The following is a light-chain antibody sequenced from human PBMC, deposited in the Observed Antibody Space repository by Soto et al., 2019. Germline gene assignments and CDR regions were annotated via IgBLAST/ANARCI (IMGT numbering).Light chain of an antibody. CDR1: SSNIGNNV. Sequence: QSVLTQPPSASGTPGQMVTISCSGSSSNIGNNVVNWFQQLPGTAPKVLIYTNDQRPSGVPDRFSGSKSGTSASLAISGLQSDDEADYYCAAWDDSLNGVVFGGGTKVTVL. CDR3: AAWDDSLNGVV. V-gene: IGLV1-44*01. CDR2: TND. J-gene: IGLJ2*01.